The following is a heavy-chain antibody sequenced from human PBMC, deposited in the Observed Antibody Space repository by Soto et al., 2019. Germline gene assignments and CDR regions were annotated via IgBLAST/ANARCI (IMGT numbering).Heavy chain of an antibody. D-gene: IGHD5-18*01. CDR2: ISWNSGTR. CDR1: GFTFDIYA. Sequence: EVQLVDSGGGLVQPGRSLRLSCAASGFTFDIYAMHWVRQAPGKGLEWVASISWNSGTRGYADSVKGRFTISRDNAKNSLYLQMDNLRTEDTAFYYCAKELGGYSYGYELDHWGQGTLVAVSS. CDR3: AKELGGYSYGYELDH. J-gene: IGHJ4*02. V-gene: IGHV3-9*01.